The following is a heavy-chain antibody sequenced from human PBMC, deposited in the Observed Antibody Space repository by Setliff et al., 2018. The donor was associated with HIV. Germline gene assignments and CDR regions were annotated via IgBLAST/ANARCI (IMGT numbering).Heavy chain of an antibody. CDR1: GFTFDDYG. J-gene: IGHJ6*03. CDR3: ARGISSDYNFWSGYYTDYYYYYMVV. Sequence: GGSLRLSCAASGFTFDDYGMSWVRQAPGKGLEWVSGINWNGGSTGYADSVKGRFTISRDNAKNSLYLQMNSLRAEDTALYYCARGISSDYNFWSGYYTDYYYYYMVVWGKGTTVTVSS. V-gene: IGHV3-20*04. D-gene: IGHD3-3*01. CDR2: INWNGGST.